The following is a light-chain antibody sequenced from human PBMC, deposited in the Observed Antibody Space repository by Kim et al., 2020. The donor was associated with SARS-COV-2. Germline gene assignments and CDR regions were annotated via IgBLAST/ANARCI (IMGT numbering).Light chain of an antibody. J-gene: IGLJ3*02. CDR1: SSDVGAYSY. CDR2: EVT. CDR3: SSYAGSNNWV. Sequence: GQSVTSFGTGTSSDVGAYSYVSWYQQHPGKAPKDMIYEVTKRPSGVPDRFSGTKSANTASLTVSGLQVEDEADYYCSSYAGSNNWVFGGGTQLTVL. V-gene: IGLV2-8*01.